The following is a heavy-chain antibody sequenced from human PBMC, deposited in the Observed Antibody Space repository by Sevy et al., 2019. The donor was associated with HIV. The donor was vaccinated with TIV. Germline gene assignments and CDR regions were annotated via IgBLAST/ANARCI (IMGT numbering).Heavy chain of an antibody. CDR2: IYYSGST. D-gene: IGHD6-13*01. CDR3: ARVIGDYSTQYYYYGMDV. V-gene: IGHV4-31*03. CDR1: GGSISSGGYY. J-gene: IGHJ6*02. Sequence: SETLSLTCTVSGGSISSGGYYWSWFRQHPGKGLEWIGYIYYSGSTYYNPSLKSRVTISVDTSKNQFSLKLSSVTAADTAVYYCARVIGDYSTQYYYYGMDVWGQGTTVTVSS.